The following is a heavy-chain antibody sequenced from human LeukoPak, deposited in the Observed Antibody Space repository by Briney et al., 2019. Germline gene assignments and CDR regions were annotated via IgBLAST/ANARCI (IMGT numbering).Heavy chain of an antibody. V-gene: IGHV1-18*01. D-gene: IGHD5-12*01. CDR3: ALVDIVATDYGMDV. Sequence: ASVKVSCKASGYTFTSYGISWVRQAPGQGLEWMGWISAYNGNTNYAQKLQGRVTKTTDTSTSTAYMELRSLRSDDTAVYYCALVDIVATDYGMDVWGQGTTVTVSS. J-gene: IGHJ6*02. CDR1: GYTFTSYG. CDR2: ISAYNGNT.